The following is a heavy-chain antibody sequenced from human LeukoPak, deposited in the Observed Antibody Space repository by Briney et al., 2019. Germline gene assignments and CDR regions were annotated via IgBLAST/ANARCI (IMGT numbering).Heavy chain of an antibody. V-gene: IGHV3-73*01. CDR3: ARTTVTTADWFDP. CDR2: IRTKGKNYAT. Sequence: PGGSLKLSCAASGFTFSGSAMHWVRQASGKGLEWVGRIRTKGKNYATAYAVSVKGRFIISRDDLNNTAYLQMNSLKIEDTAVYYCARTTVTTADWFDPWGQGTLVTVSS. CDR1: GFTFSGSA. D-gene: IGHD4-17*01. J-gene: IGHJ5*02.